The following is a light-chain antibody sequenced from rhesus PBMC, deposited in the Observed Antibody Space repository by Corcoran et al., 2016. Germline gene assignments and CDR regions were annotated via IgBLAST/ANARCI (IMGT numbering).Light chain of an antibody. CDR1: ENVNSY. CDR2: KAS. CDR3: QSGDGTPFT. J-gene: IGKJ3*01. V-gene: IGKV1-74*01. Sequence: DLQMTQSPSSLSASVGDRITITCRASENVNSYLNWYQQRPGKAPDLLIYKASTLQSGVPSRFNGSGSGTDYIFTISRLQPEDLGTYYGQSGDGTPFTFGPGTKLDIK.